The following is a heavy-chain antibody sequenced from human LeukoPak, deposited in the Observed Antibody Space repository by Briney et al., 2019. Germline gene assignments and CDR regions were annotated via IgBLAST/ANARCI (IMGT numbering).Heavy chain of an antibody. D-gene: IGHD3-22*01. CDR1: GGTFSSYA. CDR2: IIPIFGTA. CDR3: ARALFNYYDSSGPSDY. V-gene: IGHV1-69*01. J-gene: IGHJ4*02. Sequence: SVKVSCKASGGTFSSYAISWVRQAPGQGLERMGGIIPIFGTANYAQKFQGRVTITADESTSTAYMELSSLRSEDTAVYYCARALFNYYDSSGPSDYWGQGTLVTVSS.